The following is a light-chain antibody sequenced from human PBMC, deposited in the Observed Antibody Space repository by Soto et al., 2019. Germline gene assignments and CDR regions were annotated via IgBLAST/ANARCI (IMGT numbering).Light chain of an antibody. V-gene: IGLV2-8*01. CDR2: EVT. CDR1: SSDVGGYNY. CDR3: SSYAASNNFYFV. J-gene: IGLJ3*02. Sequence: QSVLTQPPSASGSPGQSVTISCTGTSSDVGGYNYVSWYQQYPGRAPKLMIYEVTKRPSGVPDRFSGSKSGNTASLTVSGLQDEDEAAYYCSSYAASNNFYFVFGGGTKVTVL.